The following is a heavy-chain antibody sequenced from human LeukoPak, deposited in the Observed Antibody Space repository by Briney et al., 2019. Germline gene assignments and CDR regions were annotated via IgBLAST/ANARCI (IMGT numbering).Heavy chain of an antibody. V-gene: IGHV3-48*03. J-gene: IGHJ1*01. D-gene: IGHD5-18*01. CDR2: ISSSAGTT. CDR1: GFTFSSYE. CDR3: ARQQQQLWYD. Sequence: GGSLILSCAASGFTFSSYEMNWVRQAPGKGLEWVSYISSSAGTTYYADSVKGRFTISRDNAKNSLYLQMNSLRAEDTAVYFCARQQQQLWYDWGQGTLVTVSS.